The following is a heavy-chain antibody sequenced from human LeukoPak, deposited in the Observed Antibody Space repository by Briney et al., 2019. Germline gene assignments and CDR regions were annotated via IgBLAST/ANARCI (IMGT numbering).Heavy chain of an antibody. CDR2: ISGSGGST. Sequence: GGSLRLSCAASGFTFSSYAMSWGRQAAGKGLEWDSAISGSGGSTYYADSVKGRFTISRDNSKNTLYLQMNSLKAEDTAVYYCATPPPYYYDSSGYFDYWGQGTLVTVSS. CDR1: GFTFSSYA. V-gene: IGHV3-23*01. J-gene: IGHJ4*02. CDR3: ATPPPYYYDSSGYFDY. D-gene: IGHD3-22*01.